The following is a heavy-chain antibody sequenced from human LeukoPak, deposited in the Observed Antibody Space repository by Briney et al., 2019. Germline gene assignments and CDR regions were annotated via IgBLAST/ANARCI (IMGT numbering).Heavy chain of an antibody. D-gene: IGHD1-26*01. CDR3: ARQTRSWDPLTY. V-gene: IGHV3-11*03. CDR1: GFTFSDYY. Sequence: GGSLRLSCAASGFTFSDYYMTWIRQAPGKGLEWVSCISGRSSYTNYADSVKGRFTISRDNAKNSLYLEMNSLRADDTAVYFCARQTRSWDPLTYWGPRTLVTVSS. J-gene: IGHJ4*02. CDR2: ISGRSSYT.